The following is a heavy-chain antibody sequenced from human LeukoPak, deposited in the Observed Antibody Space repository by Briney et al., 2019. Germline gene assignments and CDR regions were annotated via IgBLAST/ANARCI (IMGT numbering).Heavy chain of an antibody. D-gene: IGHD2-15*01. V-gene: IGHV4-4*07. Sequence: PSETLSLTCTVSGGSISSYYWSWIRQPAGKGLEWIGRIYTSGSTNYNPSLKRRVTMSVDTSKNQFSLKLRSVAAADTAVYYCARDSPRYCSGGSCYSYMSAFDIWGQGTMVTVSS. CDR2: IYTSGST. CDR1: GGSISSYY. CDR3: ARDSPRYCSGGSCYSYMSAFDI. J-gene: IGHJ3*02.